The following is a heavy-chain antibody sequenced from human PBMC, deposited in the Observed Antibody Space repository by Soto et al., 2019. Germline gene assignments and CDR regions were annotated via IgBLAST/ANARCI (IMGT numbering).Heavy chain of an antibody. D-gene: IGHD3-10*01. Sequence: EVQLVESGGGVVQPGGSLRLSCATSGFTFSRYWMTWVRQVPGKGLEWVANINQDGTEKYYLASVKGRFTISRDNAKDSLDLQMNALSADDTAVYYCAKAPDGSGREYYCDYWGQGTLVTGSS. J-gene: IGHJ4*02. CDR2: INQDGTEK. CDR1: GFTFSRYW. CDR3: AKAPDGSGREYYCDY. V-gene: IGHV3-7*01.